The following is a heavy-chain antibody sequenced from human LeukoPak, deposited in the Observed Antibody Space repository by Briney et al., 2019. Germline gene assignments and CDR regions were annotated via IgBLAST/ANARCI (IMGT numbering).Heavy chain of an antibody. D-gene: IGHD6-6*01. CDR1: GYSISSSNW. Sequence: PSDTLSLTCAVSGYSISSSNWWGWIRQPPGKGLEWIGYIYYSGSTNYNPSLKSRVTISVDTSKNQFSLKLSSVTAADTAVYYCARGGSSIAARPGVYYYYYMDVWGKGTTVTVSS. V-gene: IGHV4-28*03. J-gene: IGHJ6*03. CDR3: ARGGSSIAARPGVYYYYYMDV. CDR2: IYYSGST.